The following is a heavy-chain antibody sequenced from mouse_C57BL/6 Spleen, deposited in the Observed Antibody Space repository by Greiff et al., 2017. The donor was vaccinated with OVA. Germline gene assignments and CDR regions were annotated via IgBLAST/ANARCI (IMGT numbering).Heavy chain of an antibody. Sequence: EVHLVESGPELVKPGASVKIPCKASGYTFTDYNMDWVKQSHGKSLEWIGDINPNNGGTIYNQKFKGKATLTVDKSSSTAYMELRSLTSEDTAVYYCARFTGDAMDYWGQGTSVTVSS. J-gene: IGHJ4*01. CDR2: INPNNGGT. CDR3: ARFTGDAMDY. V-gene: IGHV1-18*01. CDR1: GYTFTDYN.